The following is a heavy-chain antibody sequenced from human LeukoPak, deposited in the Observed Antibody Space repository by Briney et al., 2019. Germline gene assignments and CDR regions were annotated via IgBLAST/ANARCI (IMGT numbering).Heavy chain of an antibody. CDR1: GYTFTSYY. V-gene: IGHV1-46*01. D-gene: IGHD3-22*01. Sequence: ASVKVSCKASGYTFTSYYMHWVRQAPGQGLEWMGIINPSGGSTSYAQKFQGRVTMTRDMSTSTVYMELSSLRSEDTAVYYCARDTGGSDSSGYYSPTSYWGQGTLVTVSS. CDR2: INPSGGST. CDR3: ARDTGGSDSSGYYSPTSY. J-gene: IGHJ4*02.